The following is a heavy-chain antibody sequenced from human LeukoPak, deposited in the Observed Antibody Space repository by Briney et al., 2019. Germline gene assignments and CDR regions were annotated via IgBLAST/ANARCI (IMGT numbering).Heavy chain of an antibody. J-gene: IGHJ4*02. D-gene: IGHD6-6*01. Sequence: GGSLRLSCEASGFTFSDHYMDWVRQAPGKGLEWVGRTRNKANSYTTEYAASVKGRFTISRDDSKNSLYLQMNSLKTEDTAVYYCARVARPTEHLFDYWGQGTLVTVSS. CDR3: ARVARPTEHLFDY. CDR2: TRNKANSYTT. CDR1: GFTFSDHY. V-gene: IGHV3-72*01.